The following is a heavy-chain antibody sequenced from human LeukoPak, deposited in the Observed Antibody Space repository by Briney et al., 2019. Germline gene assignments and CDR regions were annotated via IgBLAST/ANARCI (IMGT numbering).Heavy chain of an antibody. CDR3: ARSFGNYYGSGSISGFDY. J-gene: IGHJ4*02. CDR1: GVSFSGYY. V-gene: IGHV4-34*01. Sequence: SETLSLTCAVYGVSFSGYYWSWIRQPPGKGPEWIGEINHSGSTNYNPSLKSRVTISVDTSKNQFSLKLSSVTAADTAVYYCARSFGNYYGSGSISGFDYWGQGTLVTVSS. D-gene: IGHD3-10*01. CDR2: INHSGST.